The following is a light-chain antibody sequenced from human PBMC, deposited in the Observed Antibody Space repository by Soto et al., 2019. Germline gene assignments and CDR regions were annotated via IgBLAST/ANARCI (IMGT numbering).Light chain of an antibody. CDR3: SSYAGSKNLV. CDR1: SSDVGGYNY. V-gene: IGLV2-8*01. Sequence: QSALTQPPSASGSPGQSVTISCTGTSSDVGGYNYVSWYQQHPGKAPKLMIYEVSKRPSGVPDRFSGSKSGNTASLTVSGLQVDDEADYYCSSYAGSKNLVFGGGTKLTVL. J-gene: IGLJ2*01. CDR2: EVS.